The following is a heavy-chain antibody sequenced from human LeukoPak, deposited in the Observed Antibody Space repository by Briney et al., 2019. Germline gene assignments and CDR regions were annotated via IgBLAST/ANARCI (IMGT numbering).Heavy chain of an antibody. V-gene: IGHV3-23*01. CDR3: AKVGYYDSSGYLPHYYYYYMDV. CDR2: ISGSGGST. Sequence: GGPLRLSCAASGFTFSSYAMSWVRQAPGKGLEWVSAISGSGGSTYYADSVKGRFTISRDNSKNTLYLQMNSLRAEDTAVYYCAKVGYYDSSGYLPHYYYYYMDVWGKGTTVTVSS. CDR1: GFTFSSYA. J-gene: IGHJ6*03. D-gene: IGHD3-22*01.